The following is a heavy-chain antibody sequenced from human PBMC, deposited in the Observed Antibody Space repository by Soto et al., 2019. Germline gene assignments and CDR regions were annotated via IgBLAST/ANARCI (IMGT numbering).Heavy chain of an antibody. D-gene: IGHD1-1*01. CDR3: VRDGTKTLRDWFDP. J-gene: IGHJ5*02. CDR1: GASISGFY. V-gene: IGHV4-4*07. Sequence: PSETLSLTCTVSGASISGFYWSWIRKSAGKGLEWIGRIYATGTTDYNPSLKSRVMMSVDTSKKQFSLKLRSVTAADTAVYYCVRDGTKTLRDWFDPWCQGISVTVS. CDR2: IYATGTT.